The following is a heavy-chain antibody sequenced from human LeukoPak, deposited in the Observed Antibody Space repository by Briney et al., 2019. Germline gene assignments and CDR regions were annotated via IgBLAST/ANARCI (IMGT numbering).Heavy chain of an antibody. CDR3: ARDLAVSDY. J-gene: IGHJ4*02. CDR2: ISSSSSTI. CDR1: GFTFSSYG. V-gene: IGHV3-48*02. Sequence: GGSLRLSCAASGFTFSSYGIHWVRQAPGKGLEWVSYISSSSSTIYYADSVKGRFTISRDNAKNSLYLQMSSLRDEDTAMYYCARDLAVSDYWGQGTLVTVSS.